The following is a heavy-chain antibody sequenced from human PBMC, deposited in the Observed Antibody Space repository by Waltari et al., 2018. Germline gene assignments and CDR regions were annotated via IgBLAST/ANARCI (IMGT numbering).Heavy chain of an antibody. J-gene: IGHJ4*02. Sequence: VQLQQWGAGLLKPAETLSLTCAVYGGSFSNYYWSWIRQPPGMGLEWIGEIHPSGTAYYNASLKSRVSISVDTSNNQFSLRLSSVTAADTAEYYCSRGGDADKAGGIWGQGTLVTVSS. CDR1: GGSFSNYY. D-gene: IGHD3-3*01. V-gene: IGHV4-34*01. CDR3: SRGGDADKAGGI. CDR2: IHPSGTA.